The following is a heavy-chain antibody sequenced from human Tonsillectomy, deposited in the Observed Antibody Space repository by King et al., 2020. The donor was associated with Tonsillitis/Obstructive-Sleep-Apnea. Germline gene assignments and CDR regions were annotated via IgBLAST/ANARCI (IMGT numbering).Heavy chain of an antibody. Sequence: VQLVQSGAEVKKPGESLKISCKGSGYIFTSYWIGWVRQMPGKGLEWMGIIYPGDSDTRYSPSFQGQVTISADKSISTAYLQWSSLKASDTAMYYCASASRITIFGVVTRRDAFDIWGQGTMVTVSS. J-gene: IGHJ3*02. D-gene: IGHD3-3*01. V-gene: IGHV5-51*01. CDR3: ASASRITIFGVVTRRDAFDI. CDR1: GYIFTSYW. CDR2: IYPGDSDT.